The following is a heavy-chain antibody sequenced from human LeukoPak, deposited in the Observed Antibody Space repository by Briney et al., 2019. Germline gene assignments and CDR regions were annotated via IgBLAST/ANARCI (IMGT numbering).Heavy chain of an antibody. J-gene: IGHJ4*02. D-gene: IGHD2-2*01. CDR1: GFTFRDNA. Sequence: GGSLRLSCEASGFTFRDNAFHWVRLAPGEGLQWVSVISNDATKIFYADSVKGRFTISRDNSKNTLYLQMNSLRAEDTALYSCERVPDYWGQGTLVTVSS. CDR2: ISNDATKI. CDR3: ERVPDY. V-gene: IGHV3-30-3*01.